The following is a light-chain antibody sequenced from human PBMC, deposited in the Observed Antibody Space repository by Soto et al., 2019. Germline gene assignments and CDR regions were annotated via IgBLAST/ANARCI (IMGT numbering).Light chain of an antibody. CDR3: SSYAGSNNPYV. CDR1: SSDVGGYNY. J-gene: IGLJ1*01. CDR2: EVS. Sequence: QSALTQPPSASGSPGQSVTISCTGTSSDVGGYNYVSWYQQHPGKAHKLMIYEVSKRPSGVPDRFSGSKSGNTASLTVSGLQAEDEADYYCSSYAGSNNPYVFGSGTNVTVL. V-gene: IGLV2-8*01.